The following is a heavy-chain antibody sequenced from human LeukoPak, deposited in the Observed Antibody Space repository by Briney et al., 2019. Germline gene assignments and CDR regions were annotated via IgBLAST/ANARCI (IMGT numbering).Heavy chain of an antibody. V-gene: IGHV3-23*01. J-gene: IGHJ3*02. CDR2: ISGSGGST. CDR1: GFTFSSYA. CDR3: ARDHCSSTSCYPDAFDI. Sequence: GGSLRLSCAASGFTFSSYAMSWVRQAPGKGLEWVSAISGSGGSTYYADSVKGRFTISRDNAKNSLYLQMNSLRAEDTAVYFCARDHCSSTSCYPDAFDIWGQGTMVTVSS. D-gene: IGHD2-2*01.